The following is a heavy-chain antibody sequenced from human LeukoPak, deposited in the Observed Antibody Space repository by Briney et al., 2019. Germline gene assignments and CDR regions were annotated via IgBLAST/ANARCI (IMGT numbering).Heavy chain of an antibody. V-gene: IGHV3-20*04. CDR2: INWNGGST. Sequence: GGSLRLSCAASGFTFDDYGMSWVRHAPGKGLEWVSGINWNGGSTGYADSVKGRFTISRDSAKNSLYLQMNSLRAEDTALYYCARSMVRGVTPDYWGQGTLVTVSS. CDR3: ARSMVRGVTPDY. J-gene: IGHJ4*02. D-gene: IGHD3-10*01. CDR1: GFTFDDYG.